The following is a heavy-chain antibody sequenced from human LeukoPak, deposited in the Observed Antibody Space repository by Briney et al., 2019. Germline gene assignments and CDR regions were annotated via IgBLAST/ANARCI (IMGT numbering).Heavy chain of an antibody. Sequence: GGSLRLSCAASGFTFSSYAMSWVRQAPGKGLEWVSAISGSGGSTYYADSVKGRFTISRDNSKNTLYLQMNSLRAEDTAVYYCAKSPRPSIAEADTYFDYWGQGTLVTVSS. D-gene: IGHD6-19*01. CDR3: AKSPRPSIAEADTYFDY. V-gene: IGHV3-23*01. CDR2: ISGSGGST. J-gene: IGHJ4*02. CDR1: GFTFSSYA.